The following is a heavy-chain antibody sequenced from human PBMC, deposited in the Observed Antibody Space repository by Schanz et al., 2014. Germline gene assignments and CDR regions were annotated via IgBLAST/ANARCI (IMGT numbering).Heavy chain of an antibody. D-gene: IGHD5-18*01. CDR3: AKCGGGYSYGLVEY. CDR1: GFTFSDYY. CDR2: ISGSGGST. Sequence: EVQLLESGGGLVQPGGSLRLSCAASGFTFSDYYMSWIRQAPGKGLEWVSAISGSGGSTVYADSVKGRFTISRDNSNNTVYLQMNSLSAEDTAVYYCAKCGGGYSYGLVEYWGQGILVTVSS. V-gene: IGHV3-23*01. J-gene: IGHJ4*02.